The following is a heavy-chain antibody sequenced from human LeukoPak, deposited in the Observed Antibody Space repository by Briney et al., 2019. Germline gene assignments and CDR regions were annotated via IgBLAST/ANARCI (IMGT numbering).Heavy chain of an antibody. CDR1: GFTFSSYG. D-gene: IGHD6-19*01. J-gene: IGHJ4*02. V-gene: IGHV3-53*01. Sequence: GGSLRLSCAASGFTFSSYGMHWVRQAPGKGLEWVSVIYSGGSTYYADSVKGRFTISRDNSKNTLYLQMNSLRAEDTAVYYCARPETSGWYCKDWGQGTLVTVSS. CDR2: IYSGGST. CDR3: ARPETSGWYCKD.